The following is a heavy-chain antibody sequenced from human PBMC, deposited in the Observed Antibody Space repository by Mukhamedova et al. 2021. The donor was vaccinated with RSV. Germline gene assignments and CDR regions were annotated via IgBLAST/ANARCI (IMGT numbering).Heavy chain of an antibody. CDR3: LKDRYSSGGRWVFQH. V-gene: IGHV3-64D*06. J-gene: IGHJ1*01. CDR2: GVNT. D-gene: IGHD6-19*01. Sequence: GVNTYYADPVKGRLTISRENSKNTLYLKLSSLRVEDTAVYYCLKDRYSSGGRWVFQHWGQGPLVSAPS.